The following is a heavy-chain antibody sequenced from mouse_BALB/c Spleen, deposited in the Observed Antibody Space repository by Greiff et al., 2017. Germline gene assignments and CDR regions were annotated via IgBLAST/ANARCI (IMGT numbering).Heavy chain of an antibody. CDR3: AGWEISRVDY. CDR1: GYTFTSYY. V-gene: IGHV1S56*01. D-gene: IGHD3-1*01. CDR2: IYPGNVNT. J-gene: IGHJ4*01. Sequence: QVQLQQSGPELVKPGPSVWISCKVSGYTFTSYYINWVKQRPGQGLEWIGWIYPGNVNTKYNQKFKYKATLTADKSSSTAYMQLSSLTSEDSAVYYSAGWEISRVDYWGQGTSVTVSS.